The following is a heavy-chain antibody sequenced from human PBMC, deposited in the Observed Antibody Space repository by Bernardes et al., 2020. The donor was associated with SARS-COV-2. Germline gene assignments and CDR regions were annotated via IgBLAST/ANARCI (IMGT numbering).Heavy chain of an antibody. J-gene: IGHJ3*01. CDR1: GFSLSNYW. CDR3: TRVVEGRTGTFDV. CDR2: IRYDGSSI. Sequence: GGSLRLSCEASGFSLSNYWMHWVRQAPGKGLVWVSRIRYDGSSITYADSVKGRFTISRDNAKNTLYLQMNNLRAEDTADYYCTRVVEGRTGTFDVWSQGTMVTVSS. D-gene: IGHD2-15*01. V-gene: IGHV3-74*03.